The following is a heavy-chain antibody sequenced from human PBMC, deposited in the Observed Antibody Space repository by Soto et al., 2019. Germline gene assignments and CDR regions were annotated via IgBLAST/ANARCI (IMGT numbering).Heavy chain of an antibody. CDR1: GGTFSSYA. J-gene: IGHJ6*02. CDR2: IIPLFGTA. V-gene: IGHV1-69*06. Sequence: SVKVSCKASGGTFSSYAISSVRQAPGQGLEWMGGIIPLFGTANYAQKFQGRVTITADNSTSTAYMELSSLRSEDTAVYYCARDIELRFLEWLSPRPYYHGMDVWGQGTTVTASS. D-gene: IGHD3-3*01. CDR3: ARDIELRFLEWLSPRPYYHGMDV.